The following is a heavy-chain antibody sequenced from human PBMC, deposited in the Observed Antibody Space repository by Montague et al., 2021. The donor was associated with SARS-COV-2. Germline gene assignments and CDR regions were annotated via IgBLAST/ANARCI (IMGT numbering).Heavy chain of an antibody. CDR3: ARGSVDIVVVVAATPLYFDY. V-gene: IGHV4-34*01. J-gene: IGHJ4*02. CDR2: INHSGST. CDR1: GGSFSGYN. D-gene: IGHD2-15*01. Sequence: SETLSLTCAVYGGSFSGYNWCWIRQPPGKGMEWIGEINHSGSTNYNPSLKSRVTISVDTSKNQYSLKLSPVTAADTAVYYCARGSVDIVVVVAATPLYFDYWGQGTLVTVSS.